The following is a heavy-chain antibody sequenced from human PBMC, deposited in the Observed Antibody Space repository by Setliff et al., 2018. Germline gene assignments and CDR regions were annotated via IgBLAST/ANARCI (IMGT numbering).Heavy chain of an antibody. CDR2: VNDDGSSA. V-gene: IGHV3-74*03. CDR1: GFTFSSYW. J-gene: IGHJ4*02. CDR3: AKGQITMIVVAIFDY. D-gene: IGHD3-22*01. Sequence: GGSLRLSCAASGFTFSSYWMHWVRQDPGKGLVWVSRVNDDGSSAMYADSVKGRFTMSRDNSKNTLYLQMNSLRAEDTAVYYCAKGQITMIVVAIFDYWGQGTLVTVSS.